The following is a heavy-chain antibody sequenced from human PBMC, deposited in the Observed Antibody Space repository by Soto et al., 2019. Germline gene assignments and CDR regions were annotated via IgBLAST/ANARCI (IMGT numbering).Heavy chain of an antibody. CDR3: ARGIVVVPAAMWDGGNWFDP. CDR1: GGSISSYY. CDR2: IYYSGST. D-gene: IGHD2-2*01. V-gene: IGHV4-59*01. Sequence: SETLSLTCTVSGGSISSYYWSWIRQPPGKGLEWIGYIYYSGSTNYNPSLKSRVTISVDTSKKQFSLKLSSVTAADTAVYYCARGIVVVPAAMWDGGNWFDPWGQGTLVTVSS. J-gene: IGHJ5*02.